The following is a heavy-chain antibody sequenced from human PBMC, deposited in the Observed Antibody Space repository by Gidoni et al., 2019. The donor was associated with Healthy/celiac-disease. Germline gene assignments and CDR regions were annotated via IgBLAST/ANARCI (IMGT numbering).Heavy chain of an antibody. CDR2: ISWNSGSM. D-gene: IGHD6-19*01. CDR3: AKDRQAVAGSSFDY. J-gene: IGHJ4*02. V-gene: IGHV3-9*01. CDR1: GFTFDDYA. Sequence: EVQLVESGGGLVQPARSLRHSCAASGFTFDDYAMHWVRQAPGKGLEWGSVISWNSGSMRYADSVKGRFTISRDNAKNSLYLQMNSLRAEDTALYYCAKDRQAVAGSSFDYWGQGTLVTVSS.